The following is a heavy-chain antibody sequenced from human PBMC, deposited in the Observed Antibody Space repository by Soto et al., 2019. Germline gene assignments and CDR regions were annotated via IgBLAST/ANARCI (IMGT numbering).Heavy chain of an antibody. CDR2: ISSSSSYI. J-gene: IGHJ6*02. Sequence: GGSLRLSCAASGFTFSSYSMNWVRQAPGKGLEWVSSISSSSSYIYYADSVKGRFTISRDNAKNSLYLQMNSLRAEDTAVYYCARDQLKNYYGMDVWGQGTTVTVSS. V-gene: IGHV3-21*01. CDR1: GFTFSSYS. CDR3: ARDQLKNYYGMDV. D-gene: IGHD2-2*01.